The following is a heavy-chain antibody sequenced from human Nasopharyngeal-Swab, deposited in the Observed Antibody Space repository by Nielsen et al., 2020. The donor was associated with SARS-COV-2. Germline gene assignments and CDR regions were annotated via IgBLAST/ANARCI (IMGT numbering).Heavy chain of an antibody. V-gene: IGHV3-21*05. CDR2: ISSSSSYT. Sequence: GESLKISCAASGFTFSSYSMNWVRQAPGKGLEWVSYISSSSSYTNYADSVKGRFTISRDNAKNSLYLQMNSLRAEDTAVYYCARGPDYWGQGTLVTVPS. CDR1: GFTFSSYS. J-gene: IGHJ4*02. CDR3: ARGPDY.